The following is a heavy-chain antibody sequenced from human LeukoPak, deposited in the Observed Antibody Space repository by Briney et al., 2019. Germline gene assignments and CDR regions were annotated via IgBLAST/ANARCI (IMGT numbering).Heavy chain of an antibody. V-gene: IGHV3-66*01. CDR2: IYSGGTT. J-gene: IGHJ4*02. D-gene: IGHD2-21*02. CDR1: GFTVSSNY. CDR3: ARGHNSRAGVTDCCPLDY. Sequence: GGSLRLSCAASGFTVSSNYISWVRQAPGKGLEWVSLIYSGGTTYYADSVKGRFTISRDNSKNTLYLQMNSLRAEDTATYFCARGHNSRAGVTDCCPLDYWGQGTLVTVSS.